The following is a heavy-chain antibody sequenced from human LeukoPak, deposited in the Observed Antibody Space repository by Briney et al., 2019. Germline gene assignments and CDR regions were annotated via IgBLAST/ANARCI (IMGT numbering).Heavy chain of an antibody. Sequence: GRSLRLSCAASGFTFSSYGMHWVRQAPGKGLEWVAVIPYDGSNKYYADSVKGRFTISRDNSKNTLYLQMNSLRAEDTAVYYCAKNDCSGGSCYSQYFQHWGQGTLVTVSS. V-gene: IGHV3-30*18. CDR2: IPYDGSNK. CDR3: AKNDCSGGSCYSQYFQH. J-gene: IGHJ1*01. CDR1: GFTFSSYG. D-gene: IGHD2-15*01.